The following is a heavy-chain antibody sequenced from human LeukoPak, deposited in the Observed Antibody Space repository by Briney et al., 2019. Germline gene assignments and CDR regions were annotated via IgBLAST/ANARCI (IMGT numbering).Heavy chain of an antibody. J-gene: IGHJ6*03. D-gene: IGHD3-16*01. Sequence: GGSLRLSCAASGFTFSSYSMNWVRQAPGKGLEWVALISYDGSNKYYADSVKGRFTISRDNSKNTLYLQMNSLRVEDTAVYYCAKPAYAGYYYYMDVWGKGTTVTVSS. CDR3: AKPAYAGYYYYMDV. V-gene: IGHV3-30*18. CDR2: ISYDGSNK. CDR1: GFTFSSYS.